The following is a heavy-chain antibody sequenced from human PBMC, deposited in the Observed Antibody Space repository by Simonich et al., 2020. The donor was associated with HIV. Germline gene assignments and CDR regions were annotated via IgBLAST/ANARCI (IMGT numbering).Heavy chain of an antibody. J-gene: IGHJ4*02. CDR1: GCSISSYY. CDR2: IYYSGRT. Sequence: QVQLQESVPGLVKPSETLSLPCNVSGCSISSYYWSWYRQPPGKGLEWIGYIYYSGRTNYKPPLKSRVTISIDTSKNQFSLKLSSVTAADTAVYYCARVPRRGMIDYWGRGTLVTVSS. V-gene: IGHV4-59*12. CDR3: ARVPRRGMIDY. D-gene: IGHD3-10*01.